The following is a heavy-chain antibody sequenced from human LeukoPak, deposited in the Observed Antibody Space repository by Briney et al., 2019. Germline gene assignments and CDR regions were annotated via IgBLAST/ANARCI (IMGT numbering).Heavy chain of an antibody. Sequence: GGSLRLSCAASGFTFSLYGMHWVRQAPGKGLEWVAFIGYNGENKHSADSVKGRFTISRDNSKNTLSLQMNSLRTEDTAVYYCAKDGRYYDSSGYLAWGQGTLVTVSS. V-gene: IGHV3-30*02. CDR3: AKDGRYYDSSGYLA. J-gene: IGHJ5*02. D-gene: IGHD3-22*01. CDR1: GFTFSLYG. CDR2: IGYNGENK.